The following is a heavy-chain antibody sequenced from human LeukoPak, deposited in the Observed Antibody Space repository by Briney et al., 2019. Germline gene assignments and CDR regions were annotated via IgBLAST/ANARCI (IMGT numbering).Heavy chain of an antibody. D-gene: IGHD6-13*01. V-gene: IGHV4-59*08. Sequence: SETLSLTCTVSGGSISSYYWSWIRQPPGRGPEWIGYIYYSGSTNYNPSLKSRVTISVDTSKNQFSLKLGSVTAADTAVYYCARQVTAVGYYFDYWGQGTLVTVSS. CDR1: GGSISSYY. CDR3: ARQVTAVGYYFDY. J-gene: IGHJ4*02. CDR2: IYYSGST.